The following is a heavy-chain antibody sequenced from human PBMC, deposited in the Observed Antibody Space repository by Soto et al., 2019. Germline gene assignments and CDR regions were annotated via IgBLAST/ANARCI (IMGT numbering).Heavy chain of an antibody. D-gene: IGHD3-3*01. CDR2: IYYSGST. CDR3: ASSYYDFWSGYYTGPTWFAP. Sequence: SETLSLTCTVSGGSISSSSYYWGWIRQPPGKGLDWIGSIYYSGSTYYNPSLKSRVTISVDTSKNQFSLKLSSVTAADTAVYYCASSYYDFWSGYYTGPTWFAPLGQGTLVTVSS. V-gene: IGHV4-39*01. CDR1: GGSISSSSYY. J-gene: IGHJ5*02.